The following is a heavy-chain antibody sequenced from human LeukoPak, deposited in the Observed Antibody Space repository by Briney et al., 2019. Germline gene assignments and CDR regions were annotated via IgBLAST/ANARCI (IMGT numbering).Heavy chain of an antibody. D-gene: IGHD2-21*02. CDR1: GFTFSSYA. V-gene: IGHV3-30*14. J-gene: IGHJ4*02. CDR2: ISYDGSNK. CDR3: ARSGGDYLLFDD. Sequence: GGSLRLSCAASGFTFSSYAMHWVRQAPGKGLEWVAVISYDGSNKYYADSVKGRFTISRDNSKNTLCLQMNSLRAEDTAVYYCARSGGDYLLFDDWGQGTLVTVSS.